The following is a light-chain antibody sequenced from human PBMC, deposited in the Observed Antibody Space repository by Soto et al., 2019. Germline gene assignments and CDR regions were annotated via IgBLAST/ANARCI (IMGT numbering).Light chain of an antibody. J-gene: IGKJ4*01. CDR1: QGISSY. CDR3: QQLNSYPRT. V-gene: IGKV1-9*01. CDR2: AAS. Sequence: DIQLTQSPSFLSASVGDRVTITCRASQGISSYLAWYQQKPGTAPKPLIYAASTLQSGVPPRFSGGGSGTEFTLTISSLQPEDFATYYCQQLNSYPRTFGGGTKVEIK.